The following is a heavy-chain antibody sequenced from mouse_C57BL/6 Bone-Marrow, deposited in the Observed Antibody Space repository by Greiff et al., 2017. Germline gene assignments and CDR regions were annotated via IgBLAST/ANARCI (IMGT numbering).Heavy chain of an antibody. V-gene: IGHV3-6*01. Sequence: EVQLQESGPGLVKPSQSLSLTCSVTGYSITSGYYWNWIRQFPGNKLEWMGYISYDGSNNYNPSLKNRISITRDTSKNQFFLKLNSVTTEDTATYYCARPYDYGYFDVWGTGTTVTVSS. CDR1: GYSITSGYY. CDR3: ARPYDYGYFDV. CDR2: ISYDGSN. J-gene: IGHJ1*03. D-gene: IGHD2-3*01.